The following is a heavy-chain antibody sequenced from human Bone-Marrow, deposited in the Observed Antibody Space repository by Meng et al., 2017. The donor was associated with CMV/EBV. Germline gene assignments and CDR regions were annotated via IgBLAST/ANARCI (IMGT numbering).Heavy chain of an antibody. Sequence: SVKVSCKASGDTFNSYTFTWVRQAPGQGLEWMGRIVTVVDISKYAQKFQGRVTITADKSTSTTYRELSSLRSEDTAVYYCASGYYYYGMDVWGQGTTFTVSS. CDR2: IVTVVDIS. J-gene: IGHJ6*02. CDR3: ASGYYYYGMDV. CDR1: GDTFNSYT. V-gene: IGHV1-69*02.